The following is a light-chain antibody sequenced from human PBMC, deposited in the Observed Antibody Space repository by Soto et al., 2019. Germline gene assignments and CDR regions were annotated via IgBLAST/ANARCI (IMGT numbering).Light chain of an antibody. CDR1: QSVSSNF. Sequence: EIVLTQSPGTLSLSPGGRATLSCRASQSVSSNFLAWYQQKPGQAPRLLIYGASSRATGIPDRFSGSGSGTDFTLTISRLEPEDFAVYYCQQYDSSPLTFGGGTKVEIK. CDR3: QQYDSSPLT. CDR2: GAS. J-gene: IGKJ4*01. V-gene: IGKV3-20*01.